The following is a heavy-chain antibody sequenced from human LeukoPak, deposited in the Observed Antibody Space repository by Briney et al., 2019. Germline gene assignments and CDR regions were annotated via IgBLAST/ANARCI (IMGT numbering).Heavy chain of an antibody. Sequence: PGGSLRLSCAASGFTFSSYAMHWVRQAPGKGLEWVAVISYDGNTKRYADSVKGRFTLSRDNSKNTLYLQMNSLRIEDTAVYYCARDYRGRYVFDYWGQGTLVAVSP. V-gene: IGHV3-30-3*01. J-gene: IGHJ4*02. CDR2: ISYDGNTK. CDR3: ARDYRGRYVFDY. CDR1: GFTFSSYA. D-gene: IGHD6-19*01.